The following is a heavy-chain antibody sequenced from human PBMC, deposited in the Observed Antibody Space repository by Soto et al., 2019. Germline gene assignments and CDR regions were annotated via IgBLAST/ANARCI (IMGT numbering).Heavy chain of an antibody. CDR2: IIAFNGKT. CDR1: GYTFTSYG. CDR3: ARPKGSYSSGYYYFDY. V-gene: IGHV1-18*01. Sequence: ASVKVSCKASGYTFTSYGISWVRQAPGQGLEWMGSIIAFNGKTNYAQKFQGRVTMTTDKSTSTAYMELSSLRSEDTAVYYCARPKGSYSSGYYYFDYWGQGTLVTVSS. J-gene: IGHJ4*02. D-gene: IGHD6-19*01.